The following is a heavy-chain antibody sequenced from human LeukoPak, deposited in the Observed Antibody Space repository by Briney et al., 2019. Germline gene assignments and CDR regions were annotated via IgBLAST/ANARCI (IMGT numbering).Heavy chain of an antibody. Sequence: SEALSLTCTVSGASINNYYWSWIRQPPGKGLEYIGFIYYSGTTNYNPSLKSRVTISVDTSKNQFSLKLSSVTAADTAVYYCARLGGGYSYGYYLDYWGQGTLVTVSS. CDR3: ARLGGGYSYGYYLDY. V-gene: IGHV4-59*08. J-gene: IGHJ4*02. CDR2: IYYSGTT. CDR1: GASINNYY. D-gene: IGHD5-18*01.